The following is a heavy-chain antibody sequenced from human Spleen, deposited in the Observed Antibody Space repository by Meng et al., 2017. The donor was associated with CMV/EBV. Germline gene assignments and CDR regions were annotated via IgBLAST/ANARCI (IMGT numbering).Heavy chain of an antibody. CDR2: FDPEDDET. Sequence: ASVKVSCKVSGYPLTEFSIHWVRQAPGKGLEWMGNFDPEDDETIYAQKFQGRVTMTEDTSTDTAYMELSSLRSEDTAVYYCATPGTVVPVTMSLYGLDVWGQGTTVTVSS. CDR3: ATPGTVVPVTMSLYGLDV. V-gene: IGHV1-24*01. J-gene: IGHJ6*02. D-gene: IGHD2-2*01. CDR1: GYPLTEFS.